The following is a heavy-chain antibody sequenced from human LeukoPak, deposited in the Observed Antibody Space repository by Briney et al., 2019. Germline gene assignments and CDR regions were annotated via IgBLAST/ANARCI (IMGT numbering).Heavy chain of an antibody. CDR1: GLTFNNYA. D-gene: IGHD6-13*01. V-gene: IGHV3-23*01. CDR2: ISGRGASK. CDR3: AKDPAGGYSSSWDHYFDY. J-gene: IGHJ4*02. Sequence: GGSLRLSCAVSGLTFNNYAMSWVRQAPGKGLEWVSGISGRGASKYYADSVKGRFTISRDNSKNTLYLQMNSLRAEDTAVYYCAKDPAGGYSSSWDHYFDYWGQGTLVTVSS.